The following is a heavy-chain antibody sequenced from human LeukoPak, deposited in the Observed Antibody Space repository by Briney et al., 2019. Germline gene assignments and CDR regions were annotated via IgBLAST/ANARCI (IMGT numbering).Heavy chain of an antibody. D-gene: IGHD5-18*01. Sequence: PSETLSLTCTVSGGSVSSGSYYWSWIRQPPGKGLEWIGYIYYSGSTNYNPSLKSRVTISVDTSKNQFSLKLSSVTAADTAVYYCARGGYGYVYYFDYWGQGTLVTVSS. CDR3: ARGGYGYVYYFDY. CDR1: GGSVSSGSYY. J-gene: IGHJ4*02. CDR2: IYYSGST. V-gene: IGHV4-61*01.